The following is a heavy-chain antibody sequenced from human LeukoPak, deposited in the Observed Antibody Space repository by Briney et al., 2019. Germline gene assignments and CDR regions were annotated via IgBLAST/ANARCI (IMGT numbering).Heavy chain of an antibody. CDR2: IYYSGST. CDR3: ARAQEEYSGYDHPPRYYYYGMDV. CDR1: GGSISSGDYY. J-gene: IGHJ6*02. V-gene: IGHV4-30-4*01. Sequence: SQTLSLTCTVSGGSISSGDYYWSWIRQPPGKGLEWIGYIYYSGSTYYNPSLKSRVTISVDTSKNQFSLKLSSVTAADTAVYYCARAQEEYSGYDHPPRYYYYGMDVWGQGTTVTVSS. D-gene: IGHD5-12*01.